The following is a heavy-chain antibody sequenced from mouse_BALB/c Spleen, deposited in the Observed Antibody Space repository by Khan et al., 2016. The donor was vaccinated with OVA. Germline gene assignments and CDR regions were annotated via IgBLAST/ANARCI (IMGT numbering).Heavy chain of an antibody. V-gene: IGHV6-6*01. CDR3: SRWDYCFAY. CDR1: GFTFSDAW. D-gene: IGHD4-1*01. CDR2: IRSKANNHAT. Sequence: LEVSGGRLVQPGGSMKLSCPASGFTFSDAWMDLVRHSPEKGLEWVAEIRSKANNHATYYAATVKGRFTISRDDSKSSFYLQMNSIRAEDTGMYYCSRWDYCFAYWGQGTLGTVAA. J-gene: IGHJ3*01.